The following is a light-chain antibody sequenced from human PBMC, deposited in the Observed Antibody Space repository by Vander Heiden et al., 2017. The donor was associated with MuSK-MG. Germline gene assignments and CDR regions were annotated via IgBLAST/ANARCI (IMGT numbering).Light chain of an antibody. CDR2: LGS. V-gene: IGKV2-28*01. J-gene: IGKJ1*01. CDR3: MQALQTPT. CDR1: QSVLHVSGNHF. Sequence: IVMTQSPLSLPVTLGEPASISCRSSQSVLHVSGNHFMDWYVQKPGQVPQLLIYLGSSRASGVPGRFRASGSGTDFTLDISSVEAEDVGVYYCMQALQTPTFGQGTKVEIK.